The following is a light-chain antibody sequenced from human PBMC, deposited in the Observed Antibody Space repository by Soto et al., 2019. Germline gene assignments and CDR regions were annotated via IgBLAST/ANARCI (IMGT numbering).Light chain of an antibody. V-gene: IGLV2-8*01. CDR1: SNDIGGHNH. CDR3: SSFAGNSNLV. CDR2: EVS. Sequence: QSALTQPASVSGSPGQSITISCTGTSNDIGGHNHVSWYQQHPGNSPKLIISEVSKRPSGVPDRFSGSKSGNTASLTVSGLQAEGEADYYCSSFAGNSNLVFGGGTKVTVL. J-gene: IGLJ2*01.